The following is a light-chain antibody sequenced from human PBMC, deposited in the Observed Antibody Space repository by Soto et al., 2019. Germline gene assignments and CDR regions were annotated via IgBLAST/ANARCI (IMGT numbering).Light chain of an antibody. CDR2: TAS. CDR3: QQYNSYPWT. V-gene: IGKV1-5*03. CDR1: QSMDIW. J-gene: IGKJ1*01. Sequence: DIQITQSPPTLSASVGDRVNITCRASQSMDIWLAWYQQKPGKAPKLLIYTASNLESGVPTRFSGSGSETEFTLTINSLQPDDFATYYCQQYNSYPWTFGQGTKVEIK.